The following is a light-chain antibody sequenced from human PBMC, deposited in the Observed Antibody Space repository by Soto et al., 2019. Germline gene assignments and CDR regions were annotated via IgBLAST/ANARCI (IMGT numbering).Light chain of an antibody. J-gene: IGKJ1*01. CDR3: QHHHIYSQT. CDR2: GAS. V-gene: IGKV1-5*01. Sequence: DIQLTQSPPTLSASVGDRVTITCRASQSIRYYLAWYQQMPGKAPKLLIYGASSLQSGVPSRFSGSGSGTEFTLTISSLQPDDFATYFCQHHHIYSQTFGKGTQVEIK. CDR1: QSIRYY.